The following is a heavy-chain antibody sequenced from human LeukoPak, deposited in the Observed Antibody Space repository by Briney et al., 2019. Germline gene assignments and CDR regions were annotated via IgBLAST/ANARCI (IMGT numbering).Heavy chain of an antibody. D-gene: IGHD3-10*01. J-gene: IGHJ6*02. CDR2: IYTSGST. V-gene: IGHV4-61*02. CDR1: GGSISSGSYY. CDR3: ARDLLWFGELENYYYGMDV. Sequence: SQTLSLACTVSGGSISSGSYYWSWIRQPAGKGLEWIGRIYTSGSTNYNPSLKSRVTISVDTSKNQFSLKLSSVTAADTAAYYCARDLLWFGELENYYYGMDVWGQGTTVTVSS.